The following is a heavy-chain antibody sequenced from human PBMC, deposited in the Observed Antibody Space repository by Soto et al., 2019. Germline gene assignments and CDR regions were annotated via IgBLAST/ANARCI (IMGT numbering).Heavy chain of an antibody. J-gene: IGHJ4*02. V-gene: IGHV1-2*02. CDR3: ATRYSYVHF. D-gene: IGHD5-18*01. CDR2: INPNSGDT. CDR1: GYAFTGYY. Sequence: VASVKVSCKSSGYAFTGYYIHWVRQAPGQGLEWMGWINPNSGDTNYAQKFQGRVTMTRDTSFSTAYMELSSLGSDDTAVYYCATRYSYVHFWGQGTLVTVSS.